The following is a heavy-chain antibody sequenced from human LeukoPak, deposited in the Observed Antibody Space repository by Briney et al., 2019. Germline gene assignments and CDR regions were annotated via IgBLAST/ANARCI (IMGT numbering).Heavy chain of an antibody. CDR3: ASHSAAAGLNY. CDR1: GGSVSSGSHY. J-gene: IGHJ4*02. CDR2: IYYSGST. D-gene: IGHD6-13*01. Sequence: SETLSLTCTVSGGSVSSGSHYWSWIRQPPGKGLEWIGYIYYSGSTNYNPSLKSRVTISVDASKNQFSLKLSSVTAADTAVYYCASHSAAAGLNYWGQGTLVTVSS. V-gene: IGHV4-61*01.